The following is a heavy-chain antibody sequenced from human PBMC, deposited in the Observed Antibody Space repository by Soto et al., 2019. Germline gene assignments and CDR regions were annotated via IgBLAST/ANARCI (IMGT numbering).Heavy chain of an antibody. CDR3: ARVNDFWSGYSSSLWFDP. V-gene: IGHV4-59*01. J-gene: IGHJ5*02. Sequence: QVQLQESGPGLVKPSETLSLTCTVSGGSISSYYWSWIRQPPGKGLEWIGYIYYSGSTNYNPSLKSRVTISVATSKNQFSLKLSSVTAADTAVYYCARVNDFWSGYSSSLWFDPWGQGTLVTVSS. D-gene: IGHD3-3*01. CDR2: IYYSGST. CDR1: GGSISSYY.